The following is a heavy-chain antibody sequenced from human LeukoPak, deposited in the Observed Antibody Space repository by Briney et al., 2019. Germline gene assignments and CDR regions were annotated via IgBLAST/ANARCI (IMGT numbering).Heavy chain of an antibody. J-gene: IGHJ4*02. D-gene: IGHD3-10*01. CDR1: GGSISSGGYY. Sequence: KSSETLSLTCTVSGGSISSGGYYWTWIRQHPGKGLEWIGYIFYSGSTFYNPSLKSRLTISVDTSKNQFSLKLSSVTAADSAVYYCARARLLWFGEFEGYWGQGTLVTVSS. CDR3: ARARLLWFGEFEGY. CDR2: IFYSGST. V-gene: IGHV4-31*03.